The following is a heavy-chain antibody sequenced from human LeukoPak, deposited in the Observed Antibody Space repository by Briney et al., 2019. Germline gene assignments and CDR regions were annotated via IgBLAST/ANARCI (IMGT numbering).Heavy chain of an antibody. V-gene: IGHV3-74*01. CDR3: LRDLNWSLDQ. Sequence: GGSLRLSRAASGFTFSNYMMHWVRQAPGKGLVWVSRIKSDGITITYADSVKGRFTISRDNAKNTQYLQMNSLRAEDTAVYYCLRDLNWSLDQWGQGTLVTVSS. J-gene: IGHJ4*02. CDR2: IKSDGITI. D-gene: IGHD1-20*01. CDR1: GFTFSNYM.